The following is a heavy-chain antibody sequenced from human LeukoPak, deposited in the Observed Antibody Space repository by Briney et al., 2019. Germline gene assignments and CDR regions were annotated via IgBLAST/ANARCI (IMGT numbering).Heavy chain of an antibody. D-gene: IGHD5-18*01. J-gene: IGHJ6*02. CDR2: MNPNSGGT. CDR1: GYTFTSYD. CDR3: ARETSNTAMAGAHYYYYYGMDV. V-gene: IGHV1-2*04. Sequence: GASVKVSCKASGYTFTSYDINWVRQATGQGLEWMGWMNPNSGGTNYAQKFQGWVTMTRDTSISTAYMELSRLRSDDTAVYYCARETSNTAMAGAHYYYYYGMDVWGQGTTVTVSS.